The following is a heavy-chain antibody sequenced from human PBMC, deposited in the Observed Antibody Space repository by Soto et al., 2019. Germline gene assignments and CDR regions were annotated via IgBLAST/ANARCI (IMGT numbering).Heavy chain of an antibody. J-gene: IGHJ4*02. Sequence: QVTLKESGPVLVKPTETLTLTCTVSGFSLSNARMGVSWIRQPPGKALERLAHIFSNDEKSYSTSLKSRLTIYKDTSKSQVVLNMTNMDPVDTATYYCARIPYSSGWYPPPLDYWGQGTLVTVSS. CDR3: ARIPYSSGWYPPPLDY. V-gene: IGHV2-26*01. CDR2: IFSNDEK. CDR1: GFSLSNARMG. D-gene: IGHD6-19*01.